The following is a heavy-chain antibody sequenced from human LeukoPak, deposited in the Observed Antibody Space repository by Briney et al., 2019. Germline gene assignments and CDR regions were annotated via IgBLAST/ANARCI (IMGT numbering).Heavy chain of an antibody. J-gene: IGHJ3*02. D-gene: IGHD2-21*01. CDR3: ARVGETHSLNAFDI. Sequence: PGGSLRLSCAASGFTFSSYAMSWVRQAPGKGLEWVSAISGSGGSTYYADSVKGRFTISRGNSKNTLYLQMNSLRVEDTSIYYCARVGETHSLNAFDIWGQGTVVTVSS. V-gene: IGHV3-23*01. CDR1: GFTFSSYA. CDR2: ISGSGGST.